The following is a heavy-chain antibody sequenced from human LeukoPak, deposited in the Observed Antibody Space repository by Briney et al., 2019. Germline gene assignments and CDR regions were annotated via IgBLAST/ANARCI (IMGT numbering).Heavy chain of an antibody. CDR2: IKQGGSEK. V-gene: IGHV3-7*01. Sequence: AGGSLRLSCAASGFTFSNYGMSWVRQAPGKGLEWVANIKQGGSEKYYVDSVKGRFTISRDNAKNSLYLQMNSLRAEDTAVYYCAPSGSYHNWFDPWGQGTLVTVSS. CDR3: APSGSYHNWFDP. J-gene: IGHJ5*02. D-gene: IGHD1-26*01. CDR1: GFTFSNYG.